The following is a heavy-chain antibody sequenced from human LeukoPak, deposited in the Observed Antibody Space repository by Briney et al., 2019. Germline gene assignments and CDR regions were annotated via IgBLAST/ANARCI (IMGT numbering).Heavy chain of an antibody. CDR1: GYTFTGYY. V-gene: IGHV1-2*02. CDR2: ISANTVGT. Sequence: GSVKVSCKASGYTFTGYYMHWVRQAPGQGLEWMGWISANTVGTKYAQRFQGSVTMTRDMSISTAYMELSRLRSDDTAVFYCARQYSSGWYFDYWGQGTLVTASS. J-gene: IGHJ4*02. D-gene: IGHD6-19*01. CDR3: ARQYSSGWYFDY.